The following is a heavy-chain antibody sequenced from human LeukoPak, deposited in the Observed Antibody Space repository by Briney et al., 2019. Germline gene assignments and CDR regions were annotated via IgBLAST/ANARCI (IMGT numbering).Heavy chain of an antibody. CDR1: GFTFGSYA. CDR3: AKAIGGVRGYFDY. V-gene: IGHV3-23*01. CDR2: ISGSGGST. D-gene: IGHD3-16*01. Sequence: GGSLRLSCAASGFTFGSYAMSWVRQAPGKGLEWVSAISGSGGSTYYADSVKGRFTISRDNSKNTLYLQMNSLRAEDTAVYYCAKAIGGVRGYFDYWGQGTLVTVSS. J-gene: IGHJ4*02.